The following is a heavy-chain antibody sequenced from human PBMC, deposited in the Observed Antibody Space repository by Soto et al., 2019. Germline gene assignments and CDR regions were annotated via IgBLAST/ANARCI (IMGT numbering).Heavy chain of an antibody. CDR2: VYYTGST. J-gene: IGHJ4*02. V-gene: IGHV4-59*01. Sequence: PSETLSLTCTVSGDSISTFYWGWMRQSPGKELEWIGYVYYTGSTNYNPSLKSRVTISVDRSKNQFSLKLTSANAADTAVYYCARGRTVRNYADDSSDYFYFFDYWGQRTQVTVSS. CDR3: ARGRTVRNYADDSSDYFYFFDY. D-gene: IGHD3-22*01. CDR1: GDSISTFY.